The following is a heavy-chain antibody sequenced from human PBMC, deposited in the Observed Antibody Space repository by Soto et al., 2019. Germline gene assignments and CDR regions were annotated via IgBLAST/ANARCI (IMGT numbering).Heavy chain of an antibody. CDR1: GYSFTSYW. D-gene: IGHD6-13*01. Sequence: GETLKISCKGSGYSFTSYWIGWVRQMPGKGLEWMGIIYPGDSDTRYSPSFQGQVTISADKSISTAYLQWSSLKASDTAMYYCARTSAAGKYYYGMDVWGQGTTVTVS. CDR3: ARTSAAGKYYYGMDV. V-gene: IGHV5-51*01. CDR2: IYPGDSDT. J-gene: IGHJ6*02.